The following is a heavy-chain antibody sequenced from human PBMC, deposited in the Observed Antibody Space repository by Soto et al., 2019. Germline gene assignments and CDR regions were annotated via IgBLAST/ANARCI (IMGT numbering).Heavy chain of an antibody. Sequence: PGWSLRLSCASSVFTFINAWMSWVRQAPGKGLEWVGRIKSKTDGGTTDYAAPVKGRFTISRDDSKNTLYLQMNGLKTEDTAVYYCTTDITAAAGREYYYYGMDVWGQGTTVTVSS. CDR3: TTDITAAAGREYYYYGMDV. CDR1: VFTFINAW. V-gene: IGHV3-15*01. CDR2: IKSKTDGGTT. J-gene: IGHJ6*02. D-gene: IGHD6-13*01.